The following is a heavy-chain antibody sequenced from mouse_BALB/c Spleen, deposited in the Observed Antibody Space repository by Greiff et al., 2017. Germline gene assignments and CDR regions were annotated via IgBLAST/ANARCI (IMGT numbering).Heavy chain of an antibody. CDR2: IWGGGST. V-gene: IGHV2-6-5*01. CDR3: AIQYYGSSYMDY. D-gene: IGHD1-1*01. Sequence: VQGVESGPGLVAPSQSLSITCTVSGFSLTDYGVSWIRQPPGKGLEWLGVIWGGGSTYYNSALKSRLSISKDNSKSQVFLKMNSLQTDDTAMYYCAIQYYGSSYMDYWGQGTSVTVSS. J-gene: IGHJ4*01. CDR1: GFSLTDYG.